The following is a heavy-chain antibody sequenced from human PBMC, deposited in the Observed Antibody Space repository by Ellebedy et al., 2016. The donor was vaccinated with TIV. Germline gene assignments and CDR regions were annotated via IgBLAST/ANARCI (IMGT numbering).Heavy chain of an antibody. V-gene: IGHV3-30-3*01. CDR3: ARAGAVIAVAGGFDY. CDR2: ISYDGSNK. D-gene: IGHD6-19*01. Sequence: GESLKISXAASGFTFSSYAMHWVRQAPGKGLEWVAVISYDGSNKYYADSVKGRFTISRDNSKNTLYLQMNSLRAEDTAVYYCARAGAVIAVAGGFDYWGQGTLVTVSS. J-gene: IGHJ4*02. CDR1: GFTFSSYA.